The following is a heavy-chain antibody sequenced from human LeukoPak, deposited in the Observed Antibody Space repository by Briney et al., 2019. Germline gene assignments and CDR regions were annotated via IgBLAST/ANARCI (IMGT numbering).Heavy chain of an antibody. CDR3: VTSSAGNGAFDI. V-gene: IGHV1-24*01. CDR1: GYTLTELS. CDR2: FDPEDGET. J-gene: IGHJ3*02. D-gene: IGHD6-13*01. Sequence: GASVKVSCKVSGYTLTELSMHWVRQAPGKGLEWMGGFDPEDGETIYAQKFQGRVTMTEDTSTDTAYMELSSLRSEDTAVYYCVTSSAGNGAFDIWGQGTMVTVSS.